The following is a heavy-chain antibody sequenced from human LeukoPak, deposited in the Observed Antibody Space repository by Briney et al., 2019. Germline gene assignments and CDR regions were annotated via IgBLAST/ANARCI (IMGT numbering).Heavy chain of an antibody. J-gene: IGHJ5*02. Sequence: ASVKVSCKASGYTFTGYYMHWVRQAPGQGLEWMGWINPNSGGTNYAQKFQGRVTMTRDTFISTAYMELSRLRSDDTAVYYCARGCLSTSCYKRWFDPWGQGTLVTVSS. CDR1: GYTFTGYY. CDR2: INPNSGGT. D-gene: IGHD2-2*02. V-gene: IGHV1-2*02. CDR3: ARGCLSTSCYKRWFDP.